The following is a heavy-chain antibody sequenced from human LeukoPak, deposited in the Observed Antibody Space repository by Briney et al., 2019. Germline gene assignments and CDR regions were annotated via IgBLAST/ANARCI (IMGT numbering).Heavy chain of an antibody. CDR1: GGSFSGYY. D-gene: IGHD6-6*01. V-gene: IGHV4-34*01. J-gene: IGHJ6*02. Sequence: SETLSLTCAVYGGSFSGYYWSWIRQPPGKGLEWIGEINHSGSTNYNPSLKSRVTISVDTSKNRFSLKLSSVTAADTAVYYCARDPSIAAYGFYYYYGMDVWGQGTTVTVSS. CDR3: ARDPSIAAYGFYYYYGMDV. CDR2: INHSGST.